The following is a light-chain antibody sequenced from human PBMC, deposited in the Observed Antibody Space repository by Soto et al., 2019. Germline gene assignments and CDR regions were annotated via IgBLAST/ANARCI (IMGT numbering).Light chain of an antibody. CDR2: EVY. V-gene: IGLV2-8*01. CDR3: SSYAASDSFVV. CDR1: SSDVGGYNY. Sequence: QSAPTQPPSASGSPGQSVTISCTGTSSDVGGYNYVSWYQHHPDKAPKLIIYEVYKRPSGVPDRFSGSKSGNTASLTVSGLQAEDEAEYCCSSYAASDSFVVFGGGTKLTVL. J-gene: IGLJ2*01.